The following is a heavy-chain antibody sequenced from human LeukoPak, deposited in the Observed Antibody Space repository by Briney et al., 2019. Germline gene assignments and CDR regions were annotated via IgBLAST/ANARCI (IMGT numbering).Heavy chain of an antibody. V-gene: IGHV4-59*01. D-gene: IGHD3-9*01. CDR1: GGSISSYY. Sequence: PSETLSLTCTVSGGSISSYYWSWIRQPPGKGLEWIGYIYYRGSTNYNPSLKSRVTISVDTSKNQFSLKLSSVTAADTAVYYCARAGYDILTGYPPWYFDYWGQGTLVTVSS. CDR3: ARAGYDILTGYPPWYFDY. CDR2: IYYRGST. J-gene: IGHJ4*02.